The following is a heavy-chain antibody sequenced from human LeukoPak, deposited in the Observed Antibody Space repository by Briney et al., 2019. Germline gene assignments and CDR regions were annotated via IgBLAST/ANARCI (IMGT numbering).Heavy chain of an antibody. Sequence: GASVKVSCKVSGYTLTELSMHWVRQAPGKGLEWMGGFDPEDGETIYAQKFQGRVTMTEDTSTDTAYMELSSLRSEDTAGYYCATDSYQRGGGYYRYWGQGTLVTVSS. CDR3: ATDSYQRGGGYYRY. D-gene: IGHD3-3*01. J-gene: IGHJ4*02. V-gene: IGHV1-24*01. CDR1: GYTLTELS. CDR2: FDPEDGET.